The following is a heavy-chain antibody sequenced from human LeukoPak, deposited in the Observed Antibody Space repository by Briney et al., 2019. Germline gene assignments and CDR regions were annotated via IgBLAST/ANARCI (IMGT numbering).Heavy chain of an antibody. CDR1: GFTFSDYY. Sequence: GGSLRLSCAASGFTFSDYYMNWVRQAPGKGLEWVSYISSSNTMYYADSVKGRFTISRDNAKNSLYLQMNSLRDEDTAVYYCARAFDYWGQGTLVAVSS. CDR2: ISSSNTM. V-gene: IGHV3-69-1*02. J-gene: IGHJ4*02. CDR3: ARAFDY.